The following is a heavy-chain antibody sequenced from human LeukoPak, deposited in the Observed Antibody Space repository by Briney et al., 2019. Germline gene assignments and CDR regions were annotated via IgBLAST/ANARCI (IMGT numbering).Heavy chain of an antibody. CDR2: INPNSGGT. J-gene: IGHJ1*01. D-gene: IGHD6-13*01. CDR3: ASSLIAAAGTEYFQH. CDR1: GYTFTGYY. V-gene: IGHV1-2*02. Sequence: ASVKVSCKASGYTFTGYYMHWVRQAPGQGLEWMAWINPNSGGTNYAQKFQGRVTMTRDTSISTAYMELSRLRSDDTAVYYCASSLIAAAGTEYFQHWGQGTLVTVSS.